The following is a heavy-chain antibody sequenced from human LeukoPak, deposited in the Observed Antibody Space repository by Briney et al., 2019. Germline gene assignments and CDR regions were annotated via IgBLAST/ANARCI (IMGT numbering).Heavy chain of an antibody. D-gene: IGHD1-26*01. CDR1: GFTVSSNY. CDR3: ARTEGYSGSYFYHYYFDY. V-gene: IGHV3-53*01. Sequence: GGSLRLSCAASGFTVSSNYMSWVRQAPGKGLEWVSVIYSGGSTYYADSVKGRFTISRDNSKNTLYLQMNSLRAEDTAVYYCARTEGYSGSYFYHYYFDYWGQGTLVTVSS. J-gene: IGHJ4*02. CDR2: IYSGGST.